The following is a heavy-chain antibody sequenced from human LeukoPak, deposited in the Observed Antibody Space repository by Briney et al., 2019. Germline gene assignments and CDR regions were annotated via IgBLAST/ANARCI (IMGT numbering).Heavy chain of an antibody. Sequence: GGSLRLSCAASGFTFSNYRMHWVRQAPGEGLVWVSQISSDGTSINYADCVKGRVTVSRDNAKNTLYLQMNSLRAEDTAVYYCAKAYSSSWVNWFDPWGQGTLVTVSS. CDR2: ISSDGTSI. J-gene: IGHJ5*02. CDR1: GFTFSNYR. CDR3: AKAYSSSWVNWFDP. D-gene: IGHD6-13*01. V-gene: IGHV3-74*01.